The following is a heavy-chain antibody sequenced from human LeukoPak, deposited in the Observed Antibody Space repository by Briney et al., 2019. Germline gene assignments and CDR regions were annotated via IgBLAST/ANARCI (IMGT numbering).Heavy chain of an antibody. CDR1: GGSMNSTSYY. D-gene: IGHD6-25*01. CDR3: ARLGYSTGWYNS. CDR2: IYYSGTT. V-gene: IGHV4-39*01. Sequence: SETLSLTCTVSGGSMNSTSYYWGWMRQPPGKGPDWIANIYYSGTTYYNPSLKSRVTISVDMSKNQFSLILRSVTAADTAVYYCARLGYSTGWYNSWGQGTLVTVSS. J-gene: IGHJ5*01.